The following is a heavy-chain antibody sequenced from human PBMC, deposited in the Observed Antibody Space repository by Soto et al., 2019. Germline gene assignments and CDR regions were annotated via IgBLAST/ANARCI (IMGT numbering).Heavy chain of an antibody. D-gene: IGHD3-22*01. CDR1: GRSITSYY. CDR2: IYDNGIT. CDR3: ARTYDSNGYANEFDS. J-gene: IGHJ4*02. Sequence: QVVLPESGPGLVKPSETLSLTCSVSGRSITSYYWSWVRQPPGKGLGWIGYIYDNGITSQNPSLKSRVTMSADKSQNQLSLKLTSVTGADTAVYYCARTYDSNGYANEFDSWGQGILVTVTS. V-gene: IGHV4-59*12.